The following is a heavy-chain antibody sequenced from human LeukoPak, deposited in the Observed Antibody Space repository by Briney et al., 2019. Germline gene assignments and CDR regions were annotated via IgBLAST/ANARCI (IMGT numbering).Heavy chain of an antibody. Sequence: SQTLSLNCTVSGGSISSGSYYWSWIRQPAGKGLEWIGRIYTSGSTNYNPSLKSRVTISVDTSKNQFSLKLSSVTAADTAVYYCARGGGGDYEEYFQHWGQGTLVTVSS. CDR1: GGSISSGSYY. V-gene: IGHV4-61*02. CDR3: ARGGGGDYEEYFQH. D-gene: IGHD4-17*01. CDR2: IYTSGST. J-gene: IGHJ1*01.